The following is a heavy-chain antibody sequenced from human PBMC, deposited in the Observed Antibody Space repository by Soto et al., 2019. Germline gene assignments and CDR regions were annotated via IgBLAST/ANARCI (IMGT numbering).Heavy chain of an antibody. V-gene: IGHV4-59*01. Sequence: SATLSLTCTVSGGSISSYYWSWIRQPPGKGLEWIGYIYYSGSTNYNPSLKSRVTISVDTSKNQFSLKLSSVAAADTAVYYCARAYGDYVFDYWGQGTLVTVSS. CDR3: ARAYGDYVFDY. D-gene: IGHD4-17*01. CDR2: IYYSGST. CDR1: GGSISSYY. J-gene: IGHJ4*02.